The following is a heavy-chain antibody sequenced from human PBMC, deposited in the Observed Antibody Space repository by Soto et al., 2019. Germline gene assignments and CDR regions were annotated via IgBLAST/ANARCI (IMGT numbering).Heavy chain of an antibody. D-gene: IGHD6-13*01. CDR2: ISYSGST. CDR1: GGSISSSNHY. Sequence: PSETLSLTCTVSGGSISSSNHYWAWIRQPPGTRLEWIGTISYSGSTNYNPSLNSRVTISVDTSRNQFSLRLSSVTAADTAVYYCARHPAAAGTGYYGTDVWGQGTTVTVSS. J-gene: IGHJ6*02. V-gene: IGHV4-39*01. CDR3: ARHPAAAGTGYYGTDV.